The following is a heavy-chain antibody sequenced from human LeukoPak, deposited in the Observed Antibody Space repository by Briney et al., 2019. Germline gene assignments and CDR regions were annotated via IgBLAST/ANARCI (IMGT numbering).Heavy chain of an antibody. V-gene: IGHV4-39*01. CDR2: IYYSGST. CDR3: ARHRRYSYMDV. D-gene: IGHD5-18*01. CDR1: GGSISSSSYY. J-gene: IGHJ6*03. Sequence: SETLSLTCTVSGGSISSSSYYWGWIRQPPGKGLEWIGSIYYSGSTYYNPSLKSRVTISVDTSKNQFSLKLSSVTAADTAVYYCARHRRYSYMDVWGKGTTVTVSS.